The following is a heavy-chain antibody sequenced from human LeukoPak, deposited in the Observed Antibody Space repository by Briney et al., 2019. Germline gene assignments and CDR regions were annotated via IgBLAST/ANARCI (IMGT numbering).Heavy chain of an antibody. J-gene: IGHJ4*02. CDR1: GFTFDDYA. CDR2: ISWNSGSI. CDR3: AKGRDGYNTVDH. Sequence: PGRSLRLSCAASGFTFDDYAVHWVRQGPGKGLEWVSGISWNSGSIGYADSVRGRFTISRDSAKNSLYLQMNSLRAEDTALYYCAKGRDGYNTVDHWGQGTLVTVSS. V-gene: IGHV3-9*01. D-gene: IGHD5-12*01.